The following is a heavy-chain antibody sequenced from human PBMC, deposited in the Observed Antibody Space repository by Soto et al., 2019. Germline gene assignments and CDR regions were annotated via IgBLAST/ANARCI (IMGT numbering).Heavy chain of an antibody. V-gene: IGHV4-4*02. Sequence: VQLQESGPGLVKPSGTLSLTCAVSGGSISSSYWWGWVRQPPGMGLEWIGEIYHSGSINYNPSLKGWVTISGGKAKNQFSLKQNSVTAADTAVYYCARLLGGSAIDYWGQGTLVTVSS. CDR3: ARLLGGSAIDY. D-gene: IGHD3-10*01. CDR1: GGSISSSYW. J-gene: IGHJ4*02. CDR2: IYHSGSI.